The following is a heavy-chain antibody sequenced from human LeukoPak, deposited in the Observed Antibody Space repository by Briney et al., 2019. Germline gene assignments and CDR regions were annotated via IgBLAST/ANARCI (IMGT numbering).Heavy chain of an antibody. V-gene: IGHV3-73*01. CDR1: GFTFSGSA. CDR2: IRSKANSYAT. Sequence: GGSLRLSCAASGFTFSGSAMHWVRRASGEGLEVVGRIRSKANSYATAYAASVKGRFTISRDDSKHTAYLQMNSLKTDDTAVCYCPSTPGEIWTGYYQVGRYIDVWGKGTTVTASS. CDR3: PSTPGEIWTGYYQVGRYIDV. J-gene: IGHJ6*03. D-gene: IGHD3/OR15-3a*01.